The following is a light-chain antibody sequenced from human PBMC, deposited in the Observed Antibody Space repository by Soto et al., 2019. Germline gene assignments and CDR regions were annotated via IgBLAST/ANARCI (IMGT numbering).Light chain of an antibody. J-gene: IGKJ5*01. CDR3: QPYGLSLSIP. Sequence: EIVLTQSPGTLSLSPGERATLSCRASQSVSTRYLAWYQQKPGQAPRLLIYGASSRATGIPDRFSGSGSETDFTLTISRLEPEDCAVYYCQPYGLSLSIPFGQGTRLELK. CDR1: QSVSTRY. CDR2: GAS. V-gene: IGKV3-20*01.